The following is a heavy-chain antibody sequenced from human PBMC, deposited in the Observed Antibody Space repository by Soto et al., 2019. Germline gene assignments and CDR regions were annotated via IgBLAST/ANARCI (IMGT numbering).Heavy chain of an antibody. V-gene: IGHV3-48*01. CDR3: ARGRPYGMDV. CDR2: ISSSSASI. J-gene: IGHJ6*01. Sequence: EVQLVESGGGLVQPGGSLRLSCAASGFTFSTSYMNWVRQAPGKGLEWVSCISSSSASIYYADSVKGRFTISRDNAKNSLYLQMNSLRAEDTAVYYCARGRPYGMDVWGQGTTVTLSS. CDR1: GFTFSTSY.